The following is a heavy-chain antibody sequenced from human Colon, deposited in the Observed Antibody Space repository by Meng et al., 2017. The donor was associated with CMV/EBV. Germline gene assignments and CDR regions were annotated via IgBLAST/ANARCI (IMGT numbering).Heavy chain of an antibody. CDR1: GGSFSGYY. Sequence: GSLRLSCAVYGGSFSGYYWSWIRQPPGKGLEWIGEINHSGSTNYNPSLKSRVTISVDTSKNQFSLKLSSVTAADTAVYYCARRRYRYGYGYWGQGTLVTVSS. D-gene: IGHD5-18*01. J-gene: IGHJ4*02. CDR2: INHSGST. CDR3: ARRRYRYGYGY. V-gene: IGHV4-34*01.